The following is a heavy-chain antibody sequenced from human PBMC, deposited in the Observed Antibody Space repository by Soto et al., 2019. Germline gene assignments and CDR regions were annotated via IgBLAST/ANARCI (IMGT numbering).Heavy chain of an antibody. D-gene: IGHD4-17*01. CDR2: MNPNSGNT. Sequence: GASVKVSCKASGYTFTSYDINWVRQATGQGLEWMGWMNPNSGNTGYAQKFQGRVTMTRNTSISTAYMELSSLRSEDTAVYYCARLPWADYGGIFDPWGQGTLVTVSS. CDR1: GYTFTSYD. V-gene: IGHV1-8*01. J-gene: IGHJ5*02. CDR3: ARLPWADYGGIFDP.